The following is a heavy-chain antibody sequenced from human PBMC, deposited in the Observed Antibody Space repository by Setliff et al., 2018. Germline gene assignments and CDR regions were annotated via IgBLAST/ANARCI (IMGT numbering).Heavy chain of an antibody. V-gene: IGHV3-30*04. CDR2: TQYDGKKK. Sequence: PGGSLRLSCRASGFTFGDYAMSWFRQAPGKGLEWVSFTQYDGKKKDYADSVKGRFTISRDNAKNSLYLQVNSLRAEDTAVYYCATNPRKGRSGGYYYDDPYYYYMDVWGKGTTVTVSS. J-gene: IGHJ6*03. D-gene: IGHD3-22*01. CDR1: GFTFGDYA. CDR3: ATNPRKGRSGGYYYDDPYYYYMDV.